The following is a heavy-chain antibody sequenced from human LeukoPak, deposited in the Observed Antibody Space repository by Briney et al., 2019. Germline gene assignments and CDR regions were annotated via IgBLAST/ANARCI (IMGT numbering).Heavy chain of an antibody. J-gene: IGHJ4*02. CDR1: DGSISSYY. V-gene: IGHV4-59*01. CDR2: ISYTGST. Sequence: SETLSLTCTVSDGSISSYYWSWLRQPPGKGLEWIGYISYTGSTNYYPSLKSRVTISVDTSKNQFSLKLSSVTAADTAVYYCASLAVAGRKGFDYWGQGTLVTVSS. D-gene: IGHD6-19*01. CDR3: ASLAVAGRKGFDY.